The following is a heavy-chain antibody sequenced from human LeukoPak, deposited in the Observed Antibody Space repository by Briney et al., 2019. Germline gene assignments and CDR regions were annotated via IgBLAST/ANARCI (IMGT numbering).Heavy chain of an antibody. D-gene: IGHD3-22*01. CDR2: FDPEDGET. V-gene: IGHV1-24*01. CDR3: ATTLYYDSREYYFDY. J-gene: IGHJ4*02. CDR1: GYTLTELS. Sequence: GASVKVSCKASGYTLTELSMHWVRQAPGKGLEWMGGFDPEDGETIYAQKFQGRVTMTEDTSTDTAYMELSSLRSEDTAVYYCATTLYYDSREYYFDYWGQGTLVTVSS.